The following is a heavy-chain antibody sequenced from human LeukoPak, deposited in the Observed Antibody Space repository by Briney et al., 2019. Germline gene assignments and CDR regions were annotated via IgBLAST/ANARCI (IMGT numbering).Heavy chain of an antibody. V-gene: IGHV3-21*01. Sequence: GGSLRLSCAASGFTFSSYSMNWVRQAPGKGLEWVSSISSSSSYIYYADSVKGRFTISRDNAKNSLYLQMNSLRAEDTAVYYCAGFIVGADYYFDYWGQGTLVTVSS. CDR2: ISSSSSYI. CDR1: GFTFSSYS. J-gene: IGHJ4*02. D-gene: IGHD1-26*01. CDR3: AGFIVGADYYFDY.